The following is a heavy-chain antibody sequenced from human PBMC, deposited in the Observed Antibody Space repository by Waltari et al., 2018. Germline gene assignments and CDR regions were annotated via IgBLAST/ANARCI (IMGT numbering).Heavy chain of an antibody. J-gene: IGHJ6*02. Sequence: QLQLQESGPGLVKPSETLSLTCTVSGGSISSSSCYWGWIRQPPGKGLEWIGSIYYSGNTYYNPSLKSRGTISVDTSKNQFSLKLSSVTAADTAVYYCARDVVPARGYYYGMDVWGQGTTVTVSS. CDR3: ARDVVPARGYYYGMDV. CDR1: GGSISSSSCY. CDR2: IYYSGNT. D-gene: IGHD2-2*01. V-gene: IGHV4-39*07.